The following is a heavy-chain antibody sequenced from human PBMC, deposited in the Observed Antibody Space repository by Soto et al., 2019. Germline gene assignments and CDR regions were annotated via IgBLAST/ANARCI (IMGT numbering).Heavy chain of an antibody. D-gene: IGHD6-13*01. J-gene: IGHJ5*02. Sequence: LRLSCAASGFTFISYSMNWVRQAPGKGLEWVSSISSSSSYIYYADSVKGRFTISRDNAKNSLYLQMNSLRAEDTAVYYCATSAAGYNWFDPWGQGTLVTVSS. V-gene: IGHV3-21*01. CDR2: ISSSSSYI. CDR3: ATSAAGYNWFDP. CDR1: GFTFISYS.